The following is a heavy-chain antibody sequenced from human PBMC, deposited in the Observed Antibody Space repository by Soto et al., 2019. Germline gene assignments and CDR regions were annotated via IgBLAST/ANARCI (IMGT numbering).Heavy chain of an antibody. D-gene: IGHD3-9*01. V-gene: IGHV3-48*02. J-gene: IGHJ6*02. CDR1: EFTFSVHS. Sequence: DVQLVESGGGFIHPGESLRLSCAASEFTFSVHSMNWVRRAPGKGLEWVSYISSTSSARYYADSVRGRFTISRDNAKYSLYLQMNSLTDEDTAVYYCARDSDIYYGMDVWGQGTTVTVSS. CDR2: ISSTSSAR. CDR3: ARDSDIYYGMDV.